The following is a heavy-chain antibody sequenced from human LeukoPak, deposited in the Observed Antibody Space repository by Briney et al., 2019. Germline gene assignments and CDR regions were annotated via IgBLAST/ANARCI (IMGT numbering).Heavy chain of an antibody. D-gene: IGHD6-19*01. CDR1: GYTFTGYY. Sequence: ASVKVSCKASGYTFTGYYMHWVRQAPGQGLAWMGWINPNSGGTNYAQKFQGRVTMTRDTSISTAYMELSRLRADDTAVYYCASSNSYSSGWYHVWGKGTTVTVSS. J-gene: IGHJ6*04. V-gene: IGHV1-2*02. CDR2: INPNSGGT. CDR3: ASSNSYSSGWYHV.